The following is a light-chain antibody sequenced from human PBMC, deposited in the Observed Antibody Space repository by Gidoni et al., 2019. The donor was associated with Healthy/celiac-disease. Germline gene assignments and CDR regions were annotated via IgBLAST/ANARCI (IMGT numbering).Light chain of an antibody. CDR2: GAS. CDR1: QSVSSSY. J-gene: IGKJ3*01. Sequence: DIVLTQSPGTLSLSPGERATLSCRVSQSVSSSYLAWYQQKPGQAPRLLIYGASSRATGIPDRFSGSGSGTDFTLTISRLEPEDFAVYYCQQYGSSPPRFTFGPGTKVDIK. CDR3: QQYGSSPPRFT. V-gene: IGKV3-20*01.